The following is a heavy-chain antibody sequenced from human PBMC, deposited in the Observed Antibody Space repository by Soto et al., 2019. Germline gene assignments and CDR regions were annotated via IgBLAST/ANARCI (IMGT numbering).Heavy chain of an antibody. V-gene: IGHV3-23*01. Sequence: PGGSLRLSCAASGFTFSSYAMSWVRQAPGKGLEWVSAISGSGGSTYYADSVKGRFTISRDNSKNTLYLQMNSLRAEDTAVYYCAKDLNGSGSYYNEFFDYWGQGTLVTVSS. J-gene: IGHJ4*02. CDR3: AKDLNGSGSYYNEFFDY. D-gene: IGHD3-10*01. CDR1: GFTFSSYA. CDR2: ISGSGGST.